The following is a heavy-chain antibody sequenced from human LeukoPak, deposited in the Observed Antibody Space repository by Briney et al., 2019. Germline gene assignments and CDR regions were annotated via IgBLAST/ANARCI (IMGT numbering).Heavy chain of an antibody. CDR1: GYSISSGYY. J-gene: IGHJ6*03. CDR3: ARTTEGGYSYGYFYYYYMDV. D-gene: IGHD5-18*01. V-gene: IGHV4-38-2*02. Sequence: SETLSLTCTVSGYSISSGYYWGWIRQPPGKGLEWIAIIYHSGTTYYNPSLKSRVTISVDTSKDQFSLKLSSVTAADTAVYYCARTTEGGYSYGYFYYYYMDVWGKGTTVTISS. CDR2: IYHSGTT.